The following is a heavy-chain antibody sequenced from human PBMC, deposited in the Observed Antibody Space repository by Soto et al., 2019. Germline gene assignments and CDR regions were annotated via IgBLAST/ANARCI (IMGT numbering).Heavy chain of an antibody. V-gene: IGHV3-7*03. CDR1: GFTFSSYW. D-gene: IGHD6-13*01. J-gene: IGHJ6*02. CDR3: ARDSHSSSWAPYYYYGMDV. Sequence: GGSLRLSCAASGFTFSSYWMSWVRQAPGQGLEWVANIKQEGSEKYYVDSVKGRFTICRDNDKNSLYLQMNSLRAEDTAVYFCARDSHSSSWAPYYYYGMDVWGQGTTVTVSS. CDR2: IKQEGSEK.